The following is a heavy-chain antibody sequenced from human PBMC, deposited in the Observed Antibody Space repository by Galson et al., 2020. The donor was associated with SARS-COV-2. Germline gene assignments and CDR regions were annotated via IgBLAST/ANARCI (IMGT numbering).Heavy chain of an antibody. D-gene: IGHD2-8*02. V-gene: IGHV4-59*08. CDR1: GDSIGNYY. CDR2: IYKSGLT. J-gene: IGHJ4*02. CDR3: ARHFRGYCTGGACYAYDY. Sequence: SETLSLTCTVSGDSIGNYYWNWIRQPPGKGLEWIGYIYKSGLTTYNPSLKSRVTILIDMSQNQFSLKLNSVTAADTAVYYCARHFRGYCTGGACYAYDYWGQGTLVTVSS.